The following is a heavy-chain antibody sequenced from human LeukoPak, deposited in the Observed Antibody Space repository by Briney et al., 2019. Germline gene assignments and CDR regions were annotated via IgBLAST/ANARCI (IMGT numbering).Heavy chain of an antibody. CDR2: IYRNGST. J-gene: IGHJ3*02. D-gene: IGHD4-23*01. CDR3: ARDYGGISDAFDI. CDR1: GGSISSYY. V-gene: IGHV4-59*01. Sequence: SETLSLTCTVSGGSISSYYWSWIRQPPGKGLEWIGYIYRNGSTNYNPSLKSRVTISVDMSKNQFFLKLSSVIAADTAVYYCARDYGGISDAFDIWGPGTRVTVSS.